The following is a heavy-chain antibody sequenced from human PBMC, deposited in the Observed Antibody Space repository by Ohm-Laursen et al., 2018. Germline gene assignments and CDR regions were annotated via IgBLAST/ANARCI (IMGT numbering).Heavy chain of an antibody. D-gene: IGHD6-6*01. CDR3: ARSSSSSHYYYGMDV. Sequence: SVKVSCKASGGTFSSYAVSWVRQAPRQGLEWMGGITPPFGTTNYAQKFQGRVTITADESTSTAYMELSSLRSEDTAVYYCARSSSSSHYYYGMDVWGQGTTVTVSS. CDR1: GGTFSSYA. J-gene: IGHJ6*02. CDR2: ITPPFGTT. V-gene: IGHV1-69*13.